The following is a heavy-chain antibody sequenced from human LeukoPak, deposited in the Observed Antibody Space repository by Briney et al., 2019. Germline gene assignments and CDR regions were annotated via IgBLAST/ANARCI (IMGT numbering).Heavy chain of an antibody. CDR2: IIPIFGTA. D-gene: IGHD3-10*01. CDR1: GGTFRNYA. V-gene: IGHV1-69*06. Sequence: SVKVSCKASGGTFRNYAISWVRQAPEQGLEWMGGIIPIFGTANYAQKFQGRVTITADKSTSTAYMELSSLRSEDTAVYYCARDPPVRGGSYFTLFDYWGQGTLVTVSS. CDR3: ARDPPVRGGSYFTLFDY. J-gene: IGHJ4*02.